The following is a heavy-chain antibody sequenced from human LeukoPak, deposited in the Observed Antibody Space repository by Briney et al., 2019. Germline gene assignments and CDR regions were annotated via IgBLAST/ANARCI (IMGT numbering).Heavy chain of an antibody. V-gene: IGHV3-66*02. D-gene: IGHD1-14*01. CDR1: GFTVSSNY. CDR3: SVSRGNPNYFDY. Sequence: GGSLRLSCAASGFTVSSNYMSWVRQAPGKGLEWVSVIYSGGSTYYADSVKGRFTISRDSSKNTLYLQMNSLRAEDTAVYYCSVSRGNPNYFDYWGQGTLVTVSS. J-gene: IGHJ4*02. CDR2: IYSGGST.